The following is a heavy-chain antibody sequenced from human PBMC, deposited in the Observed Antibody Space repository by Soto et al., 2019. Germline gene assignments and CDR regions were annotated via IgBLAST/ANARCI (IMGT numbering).Heavy chain of an antibody. CDR1: GFTFDDYA. CDR3: AKARSAVLTEDWFDP. Sequence: EVQLVESGGGLVQPGRSLRLSCAASGFTFDDYAMHWVRQAPGKGLEWVSGISWNSGSIGYADSVKGRFTISRDNAKNSLYLQMNSLRAEDTALYYCAKARSAVLTEDWFDPWGQGTLVTVSS. J-gene: IGHJ5*02. D-gene: IGHD7-27*01. CDR2: ISWNSGSI. V-gene: IGHV3-9*01.